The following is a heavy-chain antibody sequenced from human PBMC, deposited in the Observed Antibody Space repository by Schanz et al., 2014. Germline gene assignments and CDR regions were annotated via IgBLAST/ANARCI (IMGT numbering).Heavy chain of an antibody. CDR2: INPDSGGT. CDR3: ARGTMPGTFDI. CDR1: GYTFTSYG. D-gene: IGHD2-2*01. Sequence: QVQLVQSGAEVKKPGASVKVSCKASGYTFTSYGINWVRQAPGQGLEWMGWINPDSGGTNYAQKLQGRVTFTADKSTSTAYMELSSLRYEDTALYYCARGTMPGTFDIWGQGTMVTVSS. V-gene: IGHV1-18*01. J-gene: IGHJ3*02.